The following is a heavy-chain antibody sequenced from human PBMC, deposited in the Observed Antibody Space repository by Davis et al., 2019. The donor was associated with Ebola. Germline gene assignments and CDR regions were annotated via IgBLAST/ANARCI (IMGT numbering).Heavy chain of an antibody. V-gene: IGHV3-21*04. Sequence: GGSLRLSCAASGFTFSSYSMNWVRQAPGKGLEWVSSISSSSSYIYYADSVKGRFTISRDNAKNSLYLQMNSLRAEDTAVYYCARQVVVISADYFDYWGQGTLVTVSS. D-gene: IGHD3-22*01. CDR2: ISSSSSYI. CDR3: ARQVVVISADYFDY. CDR1: GFTFSSYS. J-gene: IGHJ4*02.